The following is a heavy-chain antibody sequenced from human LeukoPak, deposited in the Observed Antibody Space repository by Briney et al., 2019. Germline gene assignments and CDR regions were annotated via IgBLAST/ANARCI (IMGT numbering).Heavy chain of an antibody. V-gene: IGHV3-23*01. D-gene: IGHD5-12*01. J-gene: IGHJ4*02. CDR1: GFTFSRFA. CDR2: ISGSGGSA. Sequence: GGSLRLSCAVSGFTFSRFAMNWVRRAPGQGLEWISIISGSGGSAYYADSVKGRFIISRDNFKNTVNLEMSSLRAEDTAVYYCARDINSGWPFDYWGQGTLVTVSS. CDR3: ARDINSGWPFDY.